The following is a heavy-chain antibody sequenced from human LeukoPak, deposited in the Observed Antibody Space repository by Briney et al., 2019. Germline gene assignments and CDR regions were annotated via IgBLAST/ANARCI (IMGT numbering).Heavy chain of an antibody. V-gene: IGHV1-2*02. Sequence: EASVTVSFNSSVYTFTIYYMHWVRRSPRQGREWMGGINPNSGGTNSAKKFPGRVPMTRDTSTSTAYMELRRLRSAATAVYYCARDAVYSGSRYYYFDYWGQGTLVTVSS. CDR3: ARDAVYSGSRYYYFDY. D-gene: IGHD1-26*01. CDR2: INPNSGGT. CDR1: VYTFTIYY. J-gene: IGHJ4*02.